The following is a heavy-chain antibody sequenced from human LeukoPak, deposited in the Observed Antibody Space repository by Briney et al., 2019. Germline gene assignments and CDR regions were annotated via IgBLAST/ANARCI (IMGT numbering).Heavy chain of an antibody. D-gene: IGHD2-15*01. CDR3: ARDPPRGWDAFDI. CDR1: GGSTSSYY. CDR2: IYTSGST. V-gene: IGHV4-4*07. J-gene: IGHJ3*02. Sequence: PSETLPLTRTVSGGSTSSYYWSWIRQPAGKGLEWIGRIYTSGSTNYNPSLKSRVTMSVDTSKNQFSLKLSSVTAADTAVYYCARDPPRGWDAFDIWGQGTMVTVSS.